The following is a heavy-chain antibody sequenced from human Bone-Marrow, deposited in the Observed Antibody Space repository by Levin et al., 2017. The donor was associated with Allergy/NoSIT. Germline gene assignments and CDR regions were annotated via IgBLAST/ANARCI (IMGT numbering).Heavy chain of an antibody. Sequence: PSETLSLTCTVSGGSISSGNYYWSWIRQHPGKGLEWIGYIYYSGSTYYNPSLESRVTISVDTSKKQFSLKLRSVTAADTAVYYCAKGGRTWFGPWGQGTLVTVSS. J-gene: IGHJ5*02. CDR2: IYYSGST. CDR1: GGSISSGNYY. D-gene: IGHD2-8*01. V-gene: IGHV4-31*03. CDR3: AKGGRTWFGP.